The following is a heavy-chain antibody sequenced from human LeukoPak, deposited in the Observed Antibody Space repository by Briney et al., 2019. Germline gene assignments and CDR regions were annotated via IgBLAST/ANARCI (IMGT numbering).Heavy chain of an antibody. CDR1: GYMFTGYY. V-gene: IGHV1-2*02. CDR3: ARDPIVQAGYYYGMDV. D-gene: IGHD2/OR15-2a*01. CDR2: INPNSGGT. J-gene: IGHJ6*02. Sequence: GASVKVSCKASGYMFTGYYPHWVRQAPGQGLEWMGWINPNSGGTNSAQKFKGRVTMTRNTSISTAYMELSRLRSDDTAVYYCARDPIVQAGYYYGMDVWGQGTTVTVSS.